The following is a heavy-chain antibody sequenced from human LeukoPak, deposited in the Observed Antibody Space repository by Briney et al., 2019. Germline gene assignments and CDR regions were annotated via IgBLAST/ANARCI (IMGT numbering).Heavy chain of an antibody. J-gene: IGHJ4*02. Sequence: GASVKVSCKASGYTFTSYGISWVRQAPGQGLEWMGWISAYNGNTNYAQKLQGRVTMTTDTSTSTAYMELWSLRSDDTAVYYCAREYSSSWAPRPDYWGQGTLVTVSS. CDR1: GYTFTSYG. D-gene: IGHD6-13*01. CDR3: AREYSSSWAPRPDY. V-gene: IGHV1-18*01. CDR2: ISAYNGNT.